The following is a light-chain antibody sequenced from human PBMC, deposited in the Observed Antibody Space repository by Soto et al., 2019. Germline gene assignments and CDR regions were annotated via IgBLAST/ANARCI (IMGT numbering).Light chain of an antibody. CDR3: QQYSDWPLT. CDR1: QTVSNSN. J-gene: IGKJ4*01. V-gene: IGKV3-15*01. CDR2: GAS. Sequence: EIVLTQSPATLSLSPGERATLSCRASQTVSNSNLAWYQQKPGQAPRLLIYGASTWATGIPTRFSGSGSGTEFTLTIRSLQSEDFAVYYCQQYSDWPLTFGGGTKVEI.